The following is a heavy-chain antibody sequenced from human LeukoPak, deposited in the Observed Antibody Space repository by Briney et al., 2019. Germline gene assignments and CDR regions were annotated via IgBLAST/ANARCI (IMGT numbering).Heavy chain of an antibody. D-gene: IGHD4-23*01. Sequence: PGGSLRLSCAASGFTFSSYSMNWVRQAPGKGLEWVSSISTSSSYINYADSVKGRFTISRDNAKNSLYLQMNSLRAEDTAVYYCARRSIRWAAFDIWGQGTMVTVSS. CDR3: ARRSIRWAAFDI. J-gene: IGHJ3*02. CDR2: ISTSSSYI. CDR1: GFTFSSYS. V-gene: IGHV3-21*01.